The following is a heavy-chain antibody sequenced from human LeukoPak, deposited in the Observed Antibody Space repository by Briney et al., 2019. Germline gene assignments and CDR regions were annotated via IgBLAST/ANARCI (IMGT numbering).Heavy chain of an antibody. CDR1: GFTFSSYA. CDR3: AKVPAASILYYYYYMDV. V-gene: IGHV3-23*01. Sequence: GGSLRLSCAASGFTFSSYAMSWVRQAPGKGLEWVSAISGSGGSTYYADSVKGRFTISRDNSKNTLYLQMNSLRAEDTAVYYCAKVPAASILYYYYYMDVWGKGTTVTVSS. D-gene: IGHD2-2*01. CDR2: ISGSGGST. J-gene: IGHJ6*03.